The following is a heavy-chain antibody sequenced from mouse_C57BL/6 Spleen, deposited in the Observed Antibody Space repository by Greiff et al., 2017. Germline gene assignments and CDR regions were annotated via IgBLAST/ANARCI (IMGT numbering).Heavy chain of an antibody. J-gene: IGHJ4*01. V-gene: IGHV5-4*01. CDR3: ARESTTVVALDY. CDR1: GFTFSSYA. D-gene: IGHD1-1*01. Sequence: EVHLVESGGGLVKPGGSLKLSCAASGFTFSSYAMPWVRQTPEKRLEWVATISDGGSYTYYPDNVKGRFTISRDNAKNNLYLQMSHLKSEDTAMYYCARESTTVVALDYWGQGTSVTVSS. CDR2: ISDGGSYT.